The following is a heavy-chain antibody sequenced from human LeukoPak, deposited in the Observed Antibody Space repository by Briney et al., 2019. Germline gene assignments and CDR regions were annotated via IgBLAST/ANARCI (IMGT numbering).Heavy chain of an antibody. CDR2: IYPGDSDT. Sequence: GESLKISCKGSGYSFNTYWIGWVRQMPGKGLEWMGIIYPGDSDTKYSPSFQGQVTISADKSITTAYLQWSSLKASDTAMYYCARRFRIEGFDPWGQGTLVTVSS. V-gene: IGHV5-51*01. CDR1: GYSFNTYW. J-gene: IGHJ5*02. CDR3: ARRFRIEGFDP. D-gene: IGHD2-21*01.